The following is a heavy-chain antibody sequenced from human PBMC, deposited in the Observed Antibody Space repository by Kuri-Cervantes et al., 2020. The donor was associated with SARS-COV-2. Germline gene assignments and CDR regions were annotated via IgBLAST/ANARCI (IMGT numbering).Heavy chain of an antibody. Sequence: GEALKISCAASGFTFSDYAMSWVRQAPGKGLEWVSGISSGSSRTYYPDSVKGRFTISRDNYKNTLYLQMSSLRAEDTSVYYCAKDNSEKGRGYWYFDLWGRGTLVTVSS. CDR1: GFTFSDYA. J-gene: IGHJ2*01. CDR3: AKDNSEKGRGYWYFDL. CDR2: ISSGSSRT. V-gene: IGHV3-23*01. D-gene: IGHD1-1*01.